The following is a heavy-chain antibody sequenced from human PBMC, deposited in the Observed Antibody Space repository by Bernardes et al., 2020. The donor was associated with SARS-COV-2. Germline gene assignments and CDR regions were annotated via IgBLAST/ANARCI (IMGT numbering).Heavy chain of an antibody. CDR2: IFYSGSTH. CDR1: GGSLISSSYS. Sequence: SETLSLTCTVSGGSLISSSYSWGWIRQPPGTGLEWIGSIFYSGSTHYYNPSLRRRVTISIDTSKNQFSLKLTSVTAADTAVYFCARLSGNYYENNIYENWFDSWGQGTLVTVSS. J-gene: IGHJ5*01. CDR3: ARLSGNYYENNIYENWFDS. V-gene: IGHV4-39*01. D-gene: IGHD3-22*01.